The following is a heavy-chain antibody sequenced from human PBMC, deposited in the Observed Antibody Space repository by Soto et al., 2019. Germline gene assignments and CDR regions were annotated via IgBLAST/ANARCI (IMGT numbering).Heavy chain of an antibody. CDR1: GGSISSGGYY. D-gene: IGHD3-16*01. Sequence: QVQLQESGPGLVKPSQTPSLTCTVSGGSISSGGYYWSWIRQHPGKGLEWIGYIYYSGSTYYNPSLKSRVTISVDTCKNQFSLKLSSVTAAETSVYYCARVGPTGGNGMDVWGQGTTVTVSS. J-gene: IGHJ6*02. CDR2: IYYSGST. V-gene: IGHV4-31*03. CDR3: ARVGPTGGNGMDV.